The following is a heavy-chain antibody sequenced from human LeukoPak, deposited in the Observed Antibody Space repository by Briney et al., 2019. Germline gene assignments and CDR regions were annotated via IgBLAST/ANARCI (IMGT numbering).Heavy chain of an antibody. D-gene: IGHD3-22*01. CDR1: GFTVSSNY. V-gene: IGHV3-53*01. Sequence: GGSLRLSCAASGFTVSSNYMSWVRQAPGKGLEWVSVIYSGGSTCYADSVKGRFTISRDNSKNTLYLQMNSLRAEDTAVYYCARGHNSSGYTWGDYYYYMDVWGKGTTVTVSS. CDR3: ARGHNSSGYTWGDYYYYMDV. J-gene: IGHJ6*03. CDR2: IYSGGST.